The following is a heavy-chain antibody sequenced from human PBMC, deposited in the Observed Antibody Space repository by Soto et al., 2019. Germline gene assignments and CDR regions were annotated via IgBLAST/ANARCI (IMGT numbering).Heavy chain of an antibody. Sequence: EVQLVESGGGRVKPGGSLRLSCAASGFTFSSYSMNWVRQAPGKGLEWVSSISSSSSYIYYADSVKGRFTISRDNAKNSLYLQMNSLRAEDTAVYYCARAAGGPTSGLFDYWGQGTLVTVSS. CDR2: ISSSSSYI. CDR3: ARAAGGPTSGLFDY. CDR1: GFTFSSYS. D-gene: IGHD2-15*01. J-gene: IGHJ4*02. V-gene: IGHV3-21*01.